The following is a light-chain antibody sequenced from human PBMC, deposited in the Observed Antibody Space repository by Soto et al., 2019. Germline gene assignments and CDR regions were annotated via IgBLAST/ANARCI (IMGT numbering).Light chain of an antibody. V-gene: IGKV3-20*01. Sequence: EIVLTQSPGTLSLSPGERGTLSCSASQNLGTLYLAWFQQKSGQAPRLLIYSASRRATGIPDRFTGSGSGTDFTLTINRVEPEDFAVYFCQQYAGSPRTFGQGTKVDIK. J-gene: IGKJ1*01. CDR1: QNLGTLY. CDR2: SAS. CDR3: QQYAGSPRT.